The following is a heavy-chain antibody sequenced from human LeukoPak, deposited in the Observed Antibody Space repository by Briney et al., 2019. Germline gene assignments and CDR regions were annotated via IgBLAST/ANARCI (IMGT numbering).Heavy chain of an antibody. CDR2: IYPGDSDT. V-gene: IGHV5-51*01. D-gene: IGHD6-13*01. Sequence: GESLKISCKGSGYSFTSYWIGWVRQMPGKGLEWMGIIYPGDSDTRYSPSFQGQVTISADKSISTAYLQWSSLKASDTAMYYCARQGGIAAAGERAFDIRGQGTMVTVSS. J-gene: IGHJ3*02. CDR1: GYSFTSYW. CDR3: ARQGGIAAAGERAFDI.